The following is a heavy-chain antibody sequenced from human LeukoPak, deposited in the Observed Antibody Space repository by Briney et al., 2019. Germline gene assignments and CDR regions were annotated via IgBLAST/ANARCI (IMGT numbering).Heavy chain of an antibody. J-gene: IGHJ4*02. D-gene: IGHD6-19*01. CDR3: ARDRSGGYSSGWYGGSFDY. CDR1: GFTFSSYW. CDR2: IKQAGSEK. Sequence: PGGTLRLSCAASGFTFSSYWMSWVRQAPGKGLEWVANIKQAGSEKYYVDSVKGRFTISRDNAKNSLYLQMNSLRVEDTAVYYCARDRSGGYSSGWYGGSFDYWGQGTLVTVSS. V-gene: IGHV3-7*04.